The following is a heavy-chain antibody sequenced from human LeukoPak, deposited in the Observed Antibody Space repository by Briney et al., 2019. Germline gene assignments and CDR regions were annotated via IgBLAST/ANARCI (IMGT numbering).Heavy chain of an antibody. CDR3: ARGLLMSYGYSYGQLDY. J-gene: IGHJ4*02. CDR1: GYTFTSYG. Sequence: ASVKVSCKASGYTFTSYGINWVRQATGQGLEWMGWMNPNSGNTGYAQKFQGRVTITRNTSISTAYMELSSLRSEDTAVYYCARGLLMSYGYSYGQLDYWGQGTLVTVSS. D-gene: IGHD5-18*01. CDR2: MNPNSGNT. V-gene: IGHV1-8*03.